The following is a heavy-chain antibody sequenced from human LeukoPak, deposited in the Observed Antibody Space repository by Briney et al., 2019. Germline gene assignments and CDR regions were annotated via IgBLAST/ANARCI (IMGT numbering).Heavy chain of an antibody. CDR1: GFTFSSYW. J-gene: IGHJ4*02. V-gene: IGHV3-74*01. D-gene: IGHD1-26*01. CDR2: ISTDGSTT. CDR3: AKIDLFSGSDW. Sequence: GGSLRLSCAASGFTFSSYWMHWVRQAPGKGLVWVSHISTDGSTTSHADSVKGRFTISRDNAKNTLYLQMNSLRAKDTAVYYCAKIDLFSGSDWWGQGTLVTVSS.